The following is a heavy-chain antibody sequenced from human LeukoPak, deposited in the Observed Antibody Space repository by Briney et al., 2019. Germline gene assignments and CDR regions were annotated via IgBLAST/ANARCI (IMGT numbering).Heavy chain of an antibody. CDR3: ARDQSVWGSEGFDY. D-gene: IGHD3-16*01. V-gene: IGHV4-30-4*01. Sequence: SETLSLTCTVSGGSISSGDYYWSWIRQPPGKGLEWIGYIYYSGSTYYNPSLKSRVTISVDTSKSQFSLKLSSVTAADTAVYYCARDQSVWGSEGFDYWGQGTLVTVSS. CDR1: GGSISSGDYY. CDR2: IYYSGST. J-gene: IGHJ4*02.